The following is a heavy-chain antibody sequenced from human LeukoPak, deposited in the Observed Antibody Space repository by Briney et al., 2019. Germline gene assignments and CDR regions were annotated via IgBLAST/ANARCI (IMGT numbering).Heavy chain of an antibody. J-gene: IGHJ1*01. CDR1: GASVTTSKTY. CDR2: AYYGGSS. V-gene: IGHV4-39*02. Sequence: PSETLSLTCSLSGASVTTSKTYWGWIRQPPGKGLEWIGTAYYGGSSYYKTSLKSRVTISFDTTKNHFSLTLASVTAADTAVYYCARLAGLGRWLQFTHWVQGILVTVSS. D-gene: IGHD5-24*01. CDR3: ARLAGLGRWLQFTH.